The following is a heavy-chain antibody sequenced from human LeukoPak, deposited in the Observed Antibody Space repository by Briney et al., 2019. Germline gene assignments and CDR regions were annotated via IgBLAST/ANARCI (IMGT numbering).Heavy chain of an antibody. CDR3: AKGSYLTIFGVVDFDY. CDR1: GFTFSSYA. CDR2: ISGSGGST. V-gene: IGHV3-23*01. J-gene: IGHJ4*02. D-gene: IGHD3-3*01. Sequence: PGGSLRVSCAASGFTFSSYAMSWVRQAPGKGLEWVSAISGSGGSTYYADSVKGRFTISRDNSKNTLYLQMNSLRAEDTAVYYCAKGSYLTIFGVVDFDYWGQGTLVTVSS.